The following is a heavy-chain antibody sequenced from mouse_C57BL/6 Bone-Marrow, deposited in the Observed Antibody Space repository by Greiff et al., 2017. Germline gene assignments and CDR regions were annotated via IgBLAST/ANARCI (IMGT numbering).Heavy chain of an antibody. CDR3: ARSRGYLPFAY. CDR2: IYPRSGNT. J-gene: IGHJ3*01. Sequence: QVQLQQSGAELARPGASVKLSCKASGYTFTSYGISWVKQRTGQGLEWIGEIYPRSGNTYYNEKFKGKATLTADKSSSTAYMELRSLTSEDSAVYFCARSRGYLPFAYWGQGTLVTVSA. D-gene: IGHD2-2*01. CDR1: GYTFTSYG. V-gene: IGHV1-81*01.